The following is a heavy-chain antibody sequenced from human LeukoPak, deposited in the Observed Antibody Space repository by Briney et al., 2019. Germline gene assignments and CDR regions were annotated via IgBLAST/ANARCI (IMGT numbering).Heavy chain of an antibody. CDR1: GYTLTELS. D-gene: IGHD2-2*01. V-gene: IGHV1-24*01. CDR3: ATGRYCSSTSCYANPYFDY. J-gene: IGHJ4*02. CDR2: FDPEDGET. Sequence: ASVKVSCKVSGYTLTELSMHWVRQAPGKGLEWMGGFDPEDGETIYAQKFQGRVPMTEDTSTDTAYMELSSLRSEDTAVYYCATGRYCSSTSCYANPYFDYWGQGTLVTVSS.